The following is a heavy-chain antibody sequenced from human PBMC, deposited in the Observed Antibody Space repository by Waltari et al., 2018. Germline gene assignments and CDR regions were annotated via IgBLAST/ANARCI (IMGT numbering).Heavy chain of an antibody. CDR3: ARGNYYGMDV. J-gene: IGHJ6*02. CDR2: SNSDGITT. CDR1: GFTVGTFW. V-gene: IGHV3-74*01. Sequence: EVQLVESGGGLVQPGGSLRLSCAASGFTVGTFWLPWVRQPPGKGLVWVAHSNSDGITTAYADSVKGRFTISRDVAKNTLSLQVNSLRVDDTAVYYCARGNYYGMDVWGQGTTVTVSS.